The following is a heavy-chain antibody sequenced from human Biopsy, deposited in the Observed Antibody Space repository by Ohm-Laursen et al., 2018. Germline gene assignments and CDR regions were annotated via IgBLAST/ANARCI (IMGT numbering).Heavy chain of an antibody. CDR1: GFTFSSYV. Sequence: GSLRLSCAASGFTFSSYVMSRVRQAPGKGLEWIANIKEDGSLIYYLDSVKGRFTISRDNAKNSVYLQMHSLRTEDTGVYYCARDVRYLDFWGRGTLVTVSS. V-gene: IGHV3-7*01. J-gene: IGHJ2*01. CDR2: IKEDGSLI. CDR3: ARDVRYLDF.